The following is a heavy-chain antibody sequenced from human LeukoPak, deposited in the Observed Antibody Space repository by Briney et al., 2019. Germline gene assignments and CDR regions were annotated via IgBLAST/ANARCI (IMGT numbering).Heavy chain of an antibody. Sequence: SETLSLTCTVSGGSISSYYWSWIRQPPGKGLEWIGYIYTSGSTNYNPSLKSRVTISVDTSKNQFSLKLSSVTAADTAVYYCARVVRDYYDSSGTLRPWARHIDYWGQGTLVTVSS. J-gene: IGHJ4*02. CDR1: GGSISSYY. V-gene: IGHV4-4*09. D-gene: IGHD3-22*01. CDR3: ARVVRDYYDSSGTLRPWARHIDY. CDR2: IYTSGST.